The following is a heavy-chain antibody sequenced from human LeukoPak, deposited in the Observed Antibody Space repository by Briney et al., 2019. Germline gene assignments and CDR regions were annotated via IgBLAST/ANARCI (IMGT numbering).Heavy chain of an antibody. Sequence: GGSLRLSCAASGFTFDDYAMPWVRQAPGKGMDWVSGISWNSGSIGYADSVKGRFTISRDNAKNSLYLQMNSLRAEDTALYYCAKDYYGSEYYYYMDVWGKGTTVTVSS. CDR3: AKDYYGSEYYYYMDV. D-gene: IGHD3-10*01. J-gene: IGHJ6*03. V-gene: IGHV3-9*01. CDR1: GFTFDDYA. CDR2: ISWNSGSI.